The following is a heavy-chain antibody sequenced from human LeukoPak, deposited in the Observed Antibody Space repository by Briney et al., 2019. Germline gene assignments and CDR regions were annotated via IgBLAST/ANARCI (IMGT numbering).Heavy chain of an antibody. Sequence: PSQTLSLTCTVSGGSISSGGYYWSWIRQRPGKGLEWIGYIYYSGSTYYNPSLKSRVTISVDTSKNQFSLKLSSVTAADTAVYYCASTKNSSGWPSFDYWGQGTLVTVSS. D-gene: IGHD6-19*01. CDR1: GGSISSGGYY. J-gene: IGHJ4*02. CDR3: ASTKNSSGWPSFDY. V-gene: IGHV4-31*03. CDR2: IYYSGST.